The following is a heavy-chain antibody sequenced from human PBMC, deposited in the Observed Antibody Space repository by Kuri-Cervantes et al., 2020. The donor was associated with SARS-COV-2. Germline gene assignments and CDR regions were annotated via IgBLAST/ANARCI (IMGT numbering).Heavy chain of an antibody. J-gene: IGHJ4*02. CDR2: INHSGST. Sequence: SQTLSLTCAVYGGSFRGYYWSWIRQPPGKGLEWIGEINHSGSTNYNPSLKSRVTISVDTSKNQFSLKLSSATAADTAVYYCARDGGLHEGYSYGYIDYWGQGTLVTVSS. V-gene: IGHV4-34*01. CDR1: GGSFRGYY. CDR3: ARDGGLHEGYSYGYIDY. D-gene: IGHD5-18*01.